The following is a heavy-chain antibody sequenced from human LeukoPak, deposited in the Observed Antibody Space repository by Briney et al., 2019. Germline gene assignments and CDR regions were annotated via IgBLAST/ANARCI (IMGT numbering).Heavy chain of an antibody. CDR1: GGTLSSYA. CDR2: IIPIFGTA. V-gene: IGHV1-69*13. Sequence: GASVKVCCKASGGTLSSYAISWVRQAPGQGLEWMGGIIPIFGTANYAQKFQGRVTITADESTSTAYMELSSLRSEDTAVYYCARNTKYYYDSSGYFGFFAYWGQGTLVTVSS. D-gene: IGHD3-22*01. J-gene: IGHJ4*02. CDR3: ARNTKYYYDSSGYFGFFAY.